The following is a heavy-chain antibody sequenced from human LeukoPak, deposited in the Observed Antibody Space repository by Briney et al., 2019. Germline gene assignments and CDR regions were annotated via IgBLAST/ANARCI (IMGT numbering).Heavy chain of an antibody. CDR3: ARAAYCSSTSCPIGPY. D-gene: IGHD2-2*01. J-gene: IGHJ4*02. CDR1: GYTFTGYY. Sequence: GASVKVSCKASGYTFTGYYMHWVRQAPGQGLEWMGWINPNSGGTNYAQKFQGRVTMTRDTSISTAYMELSRLRSDDTAVYYCARAAYCSSTSCPIGPYWGQGTLVTVFS. V-gene: IGHV1-2*02. CDR2: INPNSGGT.